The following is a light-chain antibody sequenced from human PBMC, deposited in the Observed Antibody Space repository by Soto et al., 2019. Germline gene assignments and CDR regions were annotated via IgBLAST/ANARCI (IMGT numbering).Light chain of an antibody. Sequence: EIVMTQSPATLSVSPGERATLSCRASQTVSSNYLAWCQQRPGQAPRLLIYGASTRAAGIPDRFSGSGSGTDFTLTITRLEPEDSAAYFCQQYTGPPTTFGQGTRLEIK. CDR1: QTVSSNY. V-gene: IGKV3-20*01. CDR2: GAS. J-gene: IGKJ5*01. CDR3: QQYTGPPTT.